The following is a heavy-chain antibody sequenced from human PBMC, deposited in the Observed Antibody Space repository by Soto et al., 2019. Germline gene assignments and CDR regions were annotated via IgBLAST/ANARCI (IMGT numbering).Heavy chain of an antibody. CDR1: GGSISSGGYY. CDR2: IYHSGST. V-gene: IGHV4-31*03. D-gene: IGHD2-15*01. CDR3: AREYGGNRKKYWYFDL. Sequence: QVQLQESGPGLVKPSQTLSLTCTVSGGSISSGGYYWSWIRQHPGKGLEWIGYIYHSGSTYYNPSPKSRVTISVDTAKNQFSLKLSSVTAADTAVYYCAREYGGNRKKYWYFDLWGRGTLVTVSS. J-gene: IGHJ2*01.